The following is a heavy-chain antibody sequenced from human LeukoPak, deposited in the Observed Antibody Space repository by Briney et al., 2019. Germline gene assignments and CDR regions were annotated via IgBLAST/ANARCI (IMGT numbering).Heavy chain of an antibody. J-gene: IGHJ4*02. CDR1: GFTFSSSD. V-gene: IGHV3-66*01. CDR3: AKGLGAITIFGVVPFDY. CDR2: IYSGGDT. Sequence: GGSLRLSCATSGFTFSSSDMTWVRQSPGEGLEWVSLIYSGGDTYYADSAKGRFTISRDNSQNTLYLQMNSLRAEDTAVYYCAKGLGAITIFGVVPFDYWGQGTLVSVSS. D-gene: IGHD3-3*01.